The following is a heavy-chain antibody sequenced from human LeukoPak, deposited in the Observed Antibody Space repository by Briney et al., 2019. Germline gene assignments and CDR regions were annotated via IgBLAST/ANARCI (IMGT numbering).Heavy chain of an antibody. D-gene: IGHD6-19*01. CDR2: FTYSGVNT. V-gene: IGHV3-23*01. CDR1: GFTFSGYA. Sequence: GGSLRLSCAASGFTFSGYAMTWVRQAPGKGLEWVSTFTYSGVNTYYADSVRGRFTISRDNSKNTLYLQLNSLRAEDTALYYCAKGPHSSGWHYFDYWGQGTLVTVSS. J-gene: IGHJ4*02. CDR3: AKGPHSSGWHYFDY.